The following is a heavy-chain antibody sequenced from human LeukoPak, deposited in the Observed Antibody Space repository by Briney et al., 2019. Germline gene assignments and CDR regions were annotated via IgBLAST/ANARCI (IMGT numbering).Heavy chain of an antibody. V-gene: IGHV1-46*01. Sequence: ASVKVSCKASGYTFTSYYMQWARQAPGQGFEWMGMISPTGGNTNYAQNFQGRVTMTRDTSTTTVYMELSSLRSEDTAVYYCASLYGRYSGTYQDYWGQGTLVTVSS. CDR2: ISPTGGNT. CDR1: GYTFTSYY. J-gene: IGHJ4*02. D-gene: IGHD1-26*01. CDR3: ASLYGRYSGTYQDY.